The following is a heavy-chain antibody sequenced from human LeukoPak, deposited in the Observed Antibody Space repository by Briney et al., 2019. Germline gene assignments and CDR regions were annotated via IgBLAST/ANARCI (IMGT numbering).Heavy chain of an antibody. V-gene: IGHV4-59*01. CDR3: VRGKDAFDI. CDR1: GGSISSYC. J-gene: IGHJ3*02. CDR2: IYDSGNT. Sequence: PSETLSLTCTVSGGSISSYCWSWIRQPPGKGLEYIGYIYDSGNTNYNPSLKSRVTISVDTSKNQFSLRLSFVTSADTAVYYCVRGKDAFDIWGQGTMVTVSS.